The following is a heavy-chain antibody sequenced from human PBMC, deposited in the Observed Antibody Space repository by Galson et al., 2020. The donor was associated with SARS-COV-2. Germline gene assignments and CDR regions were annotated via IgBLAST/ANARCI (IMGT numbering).Heavy chain of an antibody. V-gene: IGHV3-23*01. Sequence: GGSLRLSCVASGFTFKNYAMTWVRQAPGKGLEWVSGISGSGGGTYYADSVKGRFTISRDNSKNTLYLQMNSLRAEDTAVYYCARKAVPTMSYYYWMDVWGQGTTITVSS. CDR1: GFTFKNYA. D-gene: IGHD5-12*01. J-gene: IGHJ6*02. CDR3: ARKAVPTMSYYYWMDV. CDR2: ISGSGGGT.